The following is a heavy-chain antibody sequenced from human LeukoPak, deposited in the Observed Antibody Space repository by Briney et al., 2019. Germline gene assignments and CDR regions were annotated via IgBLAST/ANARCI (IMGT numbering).Heavy chain of an antibody. J-gene: IGHJ4*02. CDR2: ISGSDSSI. V-gene: IGHV3-48*01. Sequence: QPGGSLRLSCAASGFILTTYDMNWVRQAPGKGLEWVSFISGSDSSIYYADSVKGRFTISRDNAKNALYLQMNSLRAEDTAVYYCARRLGSWGQGTLVTVSS. CDR3: ARRLGS. CDR1: GFILTTYD.